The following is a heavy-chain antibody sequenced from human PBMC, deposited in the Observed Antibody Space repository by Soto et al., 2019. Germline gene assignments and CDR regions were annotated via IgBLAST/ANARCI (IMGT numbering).Heavy chain of an antibody. D-gene: IGHD6-6*01. CDR3: ARNESSNIYGMDV. CDR1: GFTFSSFS. CDR2: ISSSSFSI. V-gene: IGHV3-21*01. J-gene: IGHJ6*02. Sequence: KAGGSLRLSCAASGFTFSSFSMNWVRQAPGKGLEWVSSISSSSFSINYADSVKGRFSISRDNAQNSLHLQMNNLRAEDTAVYYCARNESSNIYGMDVWGQGTTVTVSS.